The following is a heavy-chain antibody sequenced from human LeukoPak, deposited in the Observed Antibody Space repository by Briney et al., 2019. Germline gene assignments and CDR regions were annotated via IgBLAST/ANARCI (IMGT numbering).Heavy chain of an antibody. J-gene: IGHJ3*02. CDR1: GYTFTGYY. D-gene: IGHD4-17*01. CDR3: ARATVTTRDAFDI. Sequence: ASVKVSCKASGYTFTGYYMHWVRQPPGQGLEWMGWISAYNGNTNYAQKLQGRVTMTTDTSTSTAYMELRSLRSDDTAVYYCARATVTTRDAFDIWGQGTMVTVSS. V-gene: IGHV1-18*04. CDR2: ISAYNGNT.